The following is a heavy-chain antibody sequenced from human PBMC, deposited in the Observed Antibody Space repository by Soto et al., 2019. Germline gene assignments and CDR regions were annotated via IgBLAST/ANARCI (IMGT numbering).Heavy chain of an antibody. V-gene: IGHV4-59*01. CDR3: ARDVIAAGEEDGVGYYYYYMDV. CDR2: IYYSGST. D-gene: IGHD6-6*01. J-gene: IGHJ6*03. CDR1: GGSISSYY. Sequence: SETLSLTCTASGGSISSYYWSWIRQPPGKGLEWIGYIYYSGSTNYNPSLKSRVTISVDTSKNQFSLKLSSVTAADTAVYYCARDVIAAGEEDGVGYYYYYMDVWGKGTTVTVAS.